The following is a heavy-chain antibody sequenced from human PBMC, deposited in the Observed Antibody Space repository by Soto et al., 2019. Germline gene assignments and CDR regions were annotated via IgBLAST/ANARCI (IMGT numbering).Heavy chain of an antibody. J-gene: IGHJ4*02. V-gene: IGHV3-74*01. CDR2: ISGDGYTT. Sequence: EIHLVESGGGLVQPGGSLRLSCAASGFTFSRFPMHWVRQVPGKGLVWVSHISGDGYTTKYADSVKGRFTISRDNAENTLYLQMNSLRVEDTALYYCARDGWAAADNWGQGTRVTVSS. CDR3: ARDGWAAADN. CDR1: GFTFSRFP. D-gene: IGHD6-25*01.